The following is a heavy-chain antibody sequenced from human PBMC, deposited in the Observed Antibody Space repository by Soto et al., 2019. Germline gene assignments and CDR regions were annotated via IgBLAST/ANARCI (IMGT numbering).Heavy chain of an antibody. CDR1: GFTFSSYG. CDR3: AKDFYGDTYGMEV. V-gene: IGHV3-30*18. Sequence: PGGSLRLSCAASGFTFSSYGMRWVRQAPGKGLEWVAVISYDGSNKYYADSVKGRFTISRDNSKNTLYLQMNSLRAEDTAVYYCAKDFYGDTYGMEVWGQGTTVTVSS. D-gene: IGHD4-17*01. CDR2: ISYDGSNK. J-gene: IGHJ6*01.